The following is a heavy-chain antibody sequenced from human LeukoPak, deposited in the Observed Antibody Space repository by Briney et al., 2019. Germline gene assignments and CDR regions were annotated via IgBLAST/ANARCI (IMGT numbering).Heavy chain of an antibody. CDR3: AKRGVVIQVILVWFHKEADYFHS. D-gene: IGHD3-22*01. J-gene: IGHJ4*02. V-gene: IGHV3-23*01. CDR1: GFTFSSYA. CDR2: IRASGGRT. Sequence: GGSLRLSCSAPGFTFSSYAMSSVRQAPGKGREWVSAIRASGGRTTYADSVKGAFAISRDNPKNTLYLQMISLGAEDTAVYFCAKRGVVIQVILVWFHKEADYFHSWGQGALVTVSS.